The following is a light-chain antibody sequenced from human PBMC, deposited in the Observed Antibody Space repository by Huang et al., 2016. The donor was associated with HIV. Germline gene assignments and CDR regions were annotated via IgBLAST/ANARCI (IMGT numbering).Light chain of an antibody. CDR2: AAS. J-gene: IGKJ3*01. Sequence: DIQMTQSPSSLSASVGDRVTITCRASHSLSSYLNWYQQKPGKAPKLLSYAASSLQSGVPSRFSGSGSGTDFTLTISSLQPEDFATYYCQQSYSTPFTFGPGTKVDIK. V-gene: IGKV1-39*01. CDR3: QQSYSTPFT. CDR1: HSLSSY.